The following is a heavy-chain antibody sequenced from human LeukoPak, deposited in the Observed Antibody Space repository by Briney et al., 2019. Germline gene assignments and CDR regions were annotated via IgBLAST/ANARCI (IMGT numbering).Heavy chain of an antibody. CDR1: GFTFSSYS. CDR2: ISSSSSYI. V-gene: IGHV3-21*01. J-gene: IGHJ4*02. Sequence: SGGSLRLSCAASGFTFSSYSMNWVRQAPGKWLEWVSSISSSSSYIYYADSVKGRFTISRDNAKNSLYLQMNSLRAEDTAVYYCARLTYYYDSSGLGQDYWGQGTLVTVSS. D-gene: IGHD3-22*01. CDR3: ARLTYYYDSSGLGQDY.